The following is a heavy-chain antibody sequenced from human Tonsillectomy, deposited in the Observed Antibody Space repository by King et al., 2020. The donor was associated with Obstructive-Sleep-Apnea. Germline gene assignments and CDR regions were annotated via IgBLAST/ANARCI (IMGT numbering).Heavy chain of an antibody. J-gene: IGHJ4*02. CDR1: GFTFSSYA. Sequence: QVQLVESGGGVVQPGRSLRLSCAASGFTFSSYAMHWVRQAPGKGLECVALISYDGSNEYYTDSVKGRFTISRDNSKNTVYLQMNSLRAEDTAVYYCASQLLWFGEATHYWGQGTLVTVSS. CDR2: ISYDGSNE. D-gene: IGHD3-10*01. CDR3: ASQLLWFGEATHY. V-gene: IGHV3-30-3*01.